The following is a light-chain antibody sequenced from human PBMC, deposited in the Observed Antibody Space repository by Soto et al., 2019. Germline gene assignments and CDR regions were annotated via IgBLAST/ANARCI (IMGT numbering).Light chain of an antibody. Sequence: GRRSLSSRERTNLSRRARQSVSRYLAWYQQKPGQAPRLLIYGASFRATGIPDRCSGSGAGTDFTLTISILQAEDGAGYCCQHSGSPPIPFGQGTRLDIK. J-gene: IGKJ5*01. V-gene: IGKV3-20*01. CDR1: QSVSRY. CDR2: GAS. CDR3: QHSGSPPIP.